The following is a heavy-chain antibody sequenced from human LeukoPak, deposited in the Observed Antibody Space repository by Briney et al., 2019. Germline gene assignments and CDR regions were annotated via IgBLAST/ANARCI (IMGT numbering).Heavy chain of an antibody. Sequence: GGSLRLSCVASGFTFNTYSMNWVRQAPGKGLEWVSSISGSSINMYYADSVKGRFTISRDNAKNSLYLQMNSLRAEDTAVYYCAREFLKEEFDYWGQGTLVTVSS. CDR3: AREFLKEEFDY. J-gene: IGHJ4*02. V-gene: IGHV3-21*01. D-gene: IGHD3-3*01. CDR2: ISGSSINM. CDR1: GFTFNTYS.